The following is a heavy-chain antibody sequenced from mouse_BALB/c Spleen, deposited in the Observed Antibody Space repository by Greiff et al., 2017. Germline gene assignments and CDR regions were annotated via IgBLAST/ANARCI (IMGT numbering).Heavy chain of an antibody. D-gene: IGHD2-10*02. CDR2: ISSGGSYT. Sequence: EVQGVESGGDLVKPGGSLKLSCAASGFTFSSYGMSWVRQTPDKRLEWVATISSGGSYTYYPDSVKGRFTISRDNAKNTLYLQMSSLKSEDTAMYYCARYGNYEEDAMDYWGQGTSVTVSS. V-gene: IGHV5-6*01. J-gene: IGHJ4*01. CDR3: ARYGNYEEDAMDY. CDR1: GFTFSSYG.